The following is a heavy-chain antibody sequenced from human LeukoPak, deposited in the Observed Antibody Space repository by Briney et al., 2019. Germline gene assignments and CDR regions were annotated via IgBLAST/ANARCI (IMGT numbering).Heavy chain of an antibody. CDR1: GFTFSTYS. D-gene: IGHD5-24*01. Sequence: GGSLRLSCAASGFTFSTYSMNWVRQAPGRGLEWVAVISFDGKKEFYADSVKGRFTISRDNSKNALFLQMNSLQTDDTAIYYCARASMATINYYYFYMDAWGKGTTVTVSS. CDR3: ARASMATINYYYFYMDA. V-gene: IGHV3-30*03. CDR2: ISFDGKKE. J-gene: IGHJ6*03.